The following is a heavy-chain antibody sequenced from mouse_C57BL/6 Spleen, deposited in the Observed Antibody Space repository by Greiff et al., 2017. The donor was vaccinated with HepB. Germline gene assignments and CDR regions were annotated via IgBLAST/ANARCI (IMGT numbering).Heavy chain of an antibody. V-gene: IGHV1-50*01. CDR1: GYTFTSYW. CDR2: IDPSDSYT. D-gene: IGHD1-1*01. Sequence: QVQLQQPGAELVKPGASVKLSCKASGYTFTSYWMQWVKQRPGQGLEWIGEIDPSDSYTNYNQKFKGKATLTVDTSSSTAYMQLSSLTSEDSAVYYCARGRITTVVGHFDVWGTGTTVTVAS. CDR3: ARGRITTVVGHFDV. J-gene: IGHJ1*03.